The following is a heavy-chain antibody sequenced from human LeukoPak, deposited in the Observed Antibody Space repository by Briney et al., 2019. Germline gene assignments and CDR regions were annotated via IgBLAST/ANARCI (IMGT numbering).Heavy chain of an antibody. V-gene: IGHV4-34*01. Sequence: SETLSITCAVYGGSFSGYYWSWIRQPPGKGLEWIGEINHSGSTNYNPSLKSRVTISVDTSKNQFSLKLSSVTAADTAVYYCARWDSGRPYYYYYGMDVWGQGTTVTVSS. CDR1: GGSFSGYY. D-gene: IGHD3-10*01. CDR3: ARWDSGRPYYYYYGMDV. J-gene: IGHJ6*02. CDR2: INHSGST.